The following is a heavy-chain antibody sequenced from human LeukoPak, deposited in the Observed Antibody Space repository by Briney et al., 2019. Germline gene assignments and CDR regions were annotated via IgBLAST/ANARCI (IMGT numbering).Heavy chain of an antibody. CDR1: GGSISSYY. Sequence: SETLSLTCTVSGGSISSYYWSWIRQPPGKGLEWIGYIYYSGSTNYNPSLKSRVTISVDTSKNQFSLKLSSVTAAGTAVYYCARRAGSGRYYYYMDVWGKGTTVTVSS. V-gene: IGHV4-59*12. J-gene: IGHJ6*03. CDR2: IYYSGST. D-gene: IGHD3-10*01. CDR3: ARRAGSGRYYYYMDV.